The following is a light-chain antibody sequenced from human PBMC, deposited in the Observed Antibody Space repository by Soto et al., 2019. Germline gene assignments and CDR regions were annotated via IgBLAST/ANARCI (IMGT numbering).Light chain of an antibody. V-gene: IGLV2-23*02. J-gene: IGLJ1*01. CDR3: FSYAGSSTYV. Sequence: QSALTQPGSVSGSPGQSITISCTGTSSDVGSYNLVSWYQQHPGKAPKLMIYEVSKRPSGVSNRFSGSKSGNTASLTISGLQAEDEADYYCFSYAGSSTYVFGTGTKVTVL. CDR1: SSDVGSYNL. CDR2: EVS.